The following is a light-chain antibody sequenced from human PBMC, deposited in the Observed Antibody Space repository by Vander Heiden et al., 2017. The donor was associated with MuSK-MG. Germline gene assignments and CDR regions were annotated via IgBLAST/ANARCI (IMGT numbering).Light chain of an antibody. V-gene: IGLV1-40*01. CDR1: SSNIGAGYD. CDR2: GNS. CDR3: QSYDSSLRV. Sequence: QSVLTPPPSVSGAPGQRVTISCTGSSSNIGAGYDVHWYQQLPGTAPKLLIYGNSNRPSGVPDRLSGSKSGTSAALAITGRKAEDEADYYCQSYDSSLRVFGGGTKLTVL. J-gene: IGLJ3*02.